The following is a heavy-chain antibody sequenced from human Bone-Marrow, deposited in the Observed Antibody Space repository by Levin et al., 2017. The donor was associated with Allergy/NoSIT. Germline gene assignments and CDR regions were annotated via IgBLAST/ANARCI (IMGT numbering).Heavy chain of an antibody. CDR2: ISSSGSDM. CDR1: GFSFSIYS. V-gene: IGHV3-21*01. CDR3: ARGIIGDVRVAHKEAFDI. J-gene: IGHJ3*02. D-gene: IGHD2-8*02. Sequence: GESLKISCTVSGFSFSIYSINWVRQAPGKGLEWVSSISSSGSDMYYVDSVKGRFTISRDNAKNSLTLQMNSLRAEDTAVYYCARGIIGDVRVAHKEAFDIWGQGTMVSVSS.